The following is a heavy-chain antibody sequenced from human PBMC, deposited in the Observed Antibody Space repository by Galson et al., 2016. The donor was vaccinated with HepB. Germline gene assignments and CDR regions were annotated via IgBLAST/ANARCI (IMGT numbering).Heavy chain of an antibody. CDR1: GFTFSSYW. CDR3: TRLGGTSWVDF. V-gene: IGHV3-74*01. Sequence: SLRLSCAASGFTFSSYWMHWVRQAPGEGLVWVSHIDTERTGTSYADSVKGRFTISRDNAKNTLSLQMNSLRLEDTAVYYCTRLGGTSWVDFWGRTTLVTAS. CDR2: IDTERTGT. J-gene: IGHJ4*02. D-gene: IGHD1-26*01.